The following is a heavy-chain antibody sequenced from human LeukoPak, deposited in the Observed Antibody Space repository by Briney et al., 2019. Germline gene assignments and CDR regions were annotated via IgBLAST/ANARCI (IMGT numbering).Heavy chain of an antibody. Sequence: GGSLRLSCAASGFSVTNYYMTWVRRAPGKGLEWVSVIYTGGRTYYGDSVKGRFTISRDSSRNTLHLQMNSLRVEDTALYYCARGQSYCGSDCYFDWDQGTLVTVSS. CDR3: ARGQSYCGSDCYFD. D-gene: IGHD2-21*02. J-gene: IGHJ4*02. CDR1: GFSVTNYY. CDR2: IYTGGRT. V-gene: IGHV3-66*01.